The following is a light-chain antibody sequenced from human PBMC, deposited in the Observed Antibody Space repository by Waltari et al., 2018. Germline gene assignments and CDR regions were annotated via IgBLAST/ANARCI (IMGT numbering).Light chain of an antibody. CDR1: SSDVGIYNL. V-gene: IGLV2-23*01. J-gene: IGLJ1*01. CDR2: EGS. CDR3: CSYAGDSPYV. Sequence: QSALTQPASVSGSPGQSTTISCTGTSSDVGIYNLVSWYQQHPGKAPKLMIYEGSQRPSRVSNRFSCSKSGNTDSLTISGLQAEDEADYYCCSYAGDSPYVFGTGTKVTVL.